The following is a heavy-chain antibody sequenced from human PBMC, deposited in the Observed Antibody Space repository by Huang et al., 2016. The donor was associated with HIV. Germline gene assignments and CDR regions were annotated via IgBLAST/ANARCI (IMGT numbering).Heavy chain of an antibody. CDR2: ISKTSGAT. Sequence: EVQLVESGGGLAQPGGSLRLSCVASGYTCSTYSMNWVRQASVKGLEWVSYISKTSGATSYAESVKGRFTVSRDNVKNSLYLQMNRLRVEDTAMYYCVRDSSSGLQLRYWGQGALVIVS. V-gene: IGHV3-48*01. J-gene: IGHJ4*02. CDR1: GYTCSTYS. CDR3: VRDSSSGLQLRY. D-gene: IGHD3-22*01.